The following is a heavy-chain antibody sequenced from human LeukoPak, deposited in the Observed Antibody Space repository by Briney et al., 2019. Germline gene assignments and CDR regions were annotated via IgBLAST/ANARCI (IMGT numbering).Heavy chain of an antibody. Sequence: GGSLRLSCAVSGFTFGNSAMSRVRQTPGKGLDWVSVTSGSGGSTYYADSVRGRFTISRDNSRNTLYLQMNSLRVGDTAVYYCAKGVGATDHDAFDIWGQGTMVTVSS. D-gene: IGHD1-26*01. CDR1: GFTFGNSA. CDR2: TSGSGGST. J-gene: IGHJ3*02. CDR3: AKGVGATDHDAFDI. V-gene: IGHV3-23*01.